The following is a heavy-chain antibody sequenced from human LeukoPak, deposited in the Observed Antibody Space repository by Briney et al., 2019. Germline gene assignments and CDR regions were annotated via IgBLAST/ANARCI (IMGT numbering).Heavy chain of an antibody. D-gene: IGHD3-3*01. CDR1: GFTFSSYW. Sequence: GGSLRLSCAASGFTFSSYWMHWVRQAPGKGLVWVSRINSDGSSTSYADSVKGRFYISRDNAKNTLYLQMNSLRAEDTAVYYCARDPPWYYDLDYGGQGTLVPVSS. CDR3: ARDPPWYYDLDY. V-gene: IGHV3-74*01. CDR2: INSDGSST. J-gene: IGHJ4*02.